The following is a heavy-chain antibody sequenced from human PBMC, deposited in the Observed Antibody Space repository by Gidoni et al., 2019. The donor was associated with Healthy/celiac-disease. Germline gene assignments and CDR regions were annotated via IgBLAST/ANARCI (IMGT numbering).Heavy chain of an antibody. J-gene: IGHJ4*02. CDR1: GGSISSSNW. V-gene: IGHV4-4*02. D-gene: IGHD2-2*01. CDR3: ASSPLSKVGYCSSTSCPFDY. Sequence: QVQLQESGPGLVKPSGTLSLTCAVSGGSISSSNWWSWVRQPPGKGLEWIGEIYHSGSTNYNPSLKSRVTISVDKSKNQFSLKLSSVTAADTAVYYCASSPLSKVGYCSSTSCPFDYWGQGTLVTVSS. CDR2: IYHSGST.